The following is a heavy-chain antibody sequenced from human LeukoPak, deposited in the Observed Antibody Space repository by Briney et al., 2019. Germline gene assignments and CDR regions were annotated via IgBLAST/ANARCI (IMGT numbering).Heavy chain of an antibody. CDR3: ARERPTRNWFDP. Sequence: SETLSLTCTVSGYSISSGYYWGWIRQPPGKGLEWIGSIYHSGSTYYNPSLKGRVTISVDTSKNQFSLKLSSVTAADTAVYYCARERPTRNWFDPWGQGTLVTVSS. J-gene: IGHJ5*02. V-gene: IGHV4-38-2*02. CDR2: IYHSGST. D-gene: IGHD6-25*01. CDR1: GYSISSGYY.